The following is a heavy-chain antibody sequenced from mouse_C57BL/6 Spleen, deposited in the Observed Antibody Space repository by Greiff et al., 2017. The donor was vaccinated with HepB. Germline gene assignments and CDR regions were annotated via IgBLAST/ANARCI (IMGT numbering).Heavy chain of an antibody. J-gene: IGHJ1*03. Sequence: EVKLMESGGGLVKPGGSLKLSCAASGFTFSSYAMSWVRQTPEKRLEWVATISDGGSYTYYPDNVKGRFTISRDNAKNNLYLQMSHLKSEDTAMYYCARDQGYSNYENWYFDVWGTGTTVTVSS. CDR3: ARDQGYSNYENWYFDV. V-gene: IGHV5-4*01. CDR2: ISDGGSYT. D-gene: IGHD2-5*01. CDR1: GFTFSSYA.